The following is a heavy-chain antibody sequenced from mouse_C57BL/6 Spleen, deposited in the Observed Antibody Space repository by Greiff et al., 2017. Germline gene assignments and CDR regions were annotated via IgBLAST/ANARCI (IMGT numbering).Heavy chain of an antibody. CDR3: VKAVVLAY. CDR1: GFTFTDYY. V-gene: IGHV7-4*01. J-gene: IGHJ4*01. Sequence: EVHLVESGGGLVQPGASLRLSCAASGFTFTDYYMSWVRQPPGQAPEWMALISNKANGYTTEYTASVKGRFTISRDNSQNILYLQMNTLRAEDSATYYCVKAVVLAYWGQGTSVTVSA. CDR2: ISNKANGYTT.